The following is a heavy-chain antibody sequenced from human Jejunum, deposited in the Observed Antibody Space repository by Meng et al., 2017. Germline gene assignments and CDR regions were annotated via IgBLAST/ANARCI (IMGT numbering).Heavy chain of an antibody. Sequence: GESLKISCAVSGFTLRTYAIHWVRQAPGKGLEWVAVSSFDGRIEHFADSVKGRFTISRDNSKNTLFLHMNSLRPEDTAVYFCARDEFSGSSYFEYWGQGTLVTVSS. V-gene: IGHV3-30*04. CDR1: GFTLRTYA. J-gene: IGHJ4*02. CDR3: ARDEFSGSSYFEY. D-gene: IGHD1-26*01. CDR2: SSFDGRIE.